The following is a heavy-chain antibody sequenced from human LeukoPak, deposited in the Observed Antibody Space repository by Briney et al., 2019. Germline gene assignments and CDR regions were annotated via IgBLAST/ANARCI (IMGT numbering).Heavy chain of an antibody. CDR3: ARHPLLWFGELLYEDY. CDR1: GFTFSSYS. D-gene: IGHD3-10*01. V-gene: IGHV3-21*01. Sequence: PGGSLRLSCAASGFTFSSYSMNWVRQAPGKGLEWVSSISSSSSYIYYADSVKGRFTISRDNAKNSLYLQMNSLRAEDTAVYYCARHPLLWFGELLYEDYWGQGTLATVSS. CDR2: ISSSSSYI. J-gene: IGHJ4*02.